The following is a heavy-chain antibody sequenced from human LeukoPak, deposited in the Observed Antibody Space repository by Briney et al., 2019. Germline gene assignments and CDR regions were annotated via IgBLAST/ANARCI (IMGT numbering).Heavy chain of an antibody. CDR1: GFTVSSNY. CDR3: AELGITMIGGV. D-gene: IGHD3-10*02. V-gene: IGHV3-53*01. CDR2: IYSGGST. J-gene: IGHJ6*04. Sequence: PGGSLRLSCAASGFTVSSNYMSWVRQGPGKGLEWVSVIYSGGSTYYADSVKGRFTISRDNSKNSLYLQMNSLRAEDTAVYYCAELGITMIGGVWGKGTTVTISS.